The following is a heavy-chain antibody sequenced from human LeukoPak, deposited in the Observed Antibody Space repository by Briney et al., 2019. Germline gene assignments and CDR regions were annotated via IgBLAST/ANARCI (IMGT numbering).Heavy chain of an antibody. V-gene: IGHV1-2*02. CDR2: INPDSGYT. Sequence: ASVKVSCKTSGYTFTDYYIHWVRQAPGQGLEWMGWINPDSGYTNYAQKFQGRVTMTRDTSINTAYMELSRLTSDDTAVYYCATDPRTAVFGTFRYYYMDVWGEGPRSPSP. CDR1: GYTFTDYY. CDR3: ATDPRTAVFGTFRYYYMDV. J-gene: IGHJ6*03. D-gene: IGHD3-3*01.